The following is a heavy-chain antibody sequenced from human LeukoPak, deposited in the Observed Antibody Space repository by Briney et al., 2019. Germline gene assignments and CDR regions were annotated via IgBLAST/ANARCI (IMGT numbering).Heavy chain of an antibody. D-gene: IGHD2-2*01. CDR1: GFTFSSYG. CDR3: ARGPGAFDI. Sequence: PGGSLRLSCAASGFTFSSYGMNWVRQAPGKGLVWVSRINSDGSSTSYADSVKGRFTISRDNAKNTLFLQMNSLRAEDTAVYYCARGPGAFDIWGQGTMVTVSS. CDR2: INSDGSST. V-gene: IGHV3-74*01. J-gene: IGHJ3*02.